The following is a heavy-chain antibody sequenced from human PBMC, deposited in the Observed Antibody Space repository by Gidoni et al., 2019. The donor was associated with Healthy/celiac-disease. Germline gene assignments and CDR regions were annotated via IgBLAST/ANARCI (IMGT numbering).Heavy chain of an antibody. V-gene: IGHV3-15*01. D-gene: IGHD3-3*01. Sequence: EVQLVESGGGLVKPGGSLRLSCAASGFTFSNAWMGWVRPAPGKGLEWVCRIKSKTDGGTTDYAAPVKGRFTISRDDSKNTLYLQMNSLKTEDTAVYYCTTSHYDFWSGYYFDPWGQGTLVTVSS. CDR3: TTSHYDFWSGYYFDP. CDR2: IKSKTDGGTT. CDR1: GFTFSNAW. J-gene: IGHJ5*02.